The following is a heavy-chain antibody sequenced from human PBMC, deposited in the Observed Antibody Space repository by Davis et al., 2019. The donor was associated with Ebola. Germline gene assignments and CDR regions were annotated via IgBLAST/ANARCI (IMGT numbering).Heavy chain of an antibody. CDR3: AKSGPYDNFPN. D-gene: IGHD3-22*01. CDR2: INSDGRTT. V-gene: IGHV3-74*01. CDR1: GFTFSSYW. J-gene: IGHJ4*02. Sequence: PGGSLRLSCAASGFTFSSYWMHWVRHAPGKGLVWVARINSDGRTTSYADSVKGRFTISRDNAKNTLYLQMNSLRAEDTAVYYCAKSGPYDNFPNWGKGTLVTDSS.